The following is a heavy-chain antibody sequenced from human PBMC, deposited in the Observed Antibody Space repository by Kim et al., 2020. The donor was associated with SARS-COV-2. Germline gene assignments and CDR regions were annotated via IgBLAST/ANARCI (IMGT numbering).Heavy chain of an antibody. CDR2: VYHSGST. Sequence: SETLSLTCTVSGDSISSSRFHWAWIRQPPGKGLEWIGSVYHSGSTNYSPSLKSRVTVSVDTSKNQFSLKLSSVIAADTAVYYLSRHKGGLFYYWGHGTL. J-gene: IGHJ4*01. V-gene: IGHV4-39*01. CDR3: SRHKGGLFYY. CDR1: GDSISSSRFH. D-gene: IGHD3-16*01.